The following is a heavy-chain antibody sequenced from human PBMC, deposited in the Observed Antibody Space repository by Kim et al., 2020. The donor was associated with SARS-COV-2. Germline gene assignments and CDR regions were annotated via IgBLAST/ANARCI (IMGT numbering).Heavy chain of an antibody. Sequence: LRGRVTISVDTSKNRFSLKLSSVTAADTAVYYCARHEAYYYDSSGEFDYWGQGTLVTVSS. CDR3: ARHEAYYYDSSGEFDY. J-gene: IGHJ4*02. V-gene: IGHV4-39*01. D-gene: IGHD3-22*01.